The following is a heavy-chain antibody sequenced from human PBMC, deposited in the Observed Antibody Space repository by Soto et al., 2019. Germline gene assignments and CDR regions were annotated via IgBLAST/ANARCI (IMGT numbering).Heavy chain of an antibody. CDR3: ARTALGWFDP. Sequence: SETLSLTCSVSGGSISSYYWSWIRQPPGKGLEWIGYIFYSGRSGSTNYNPSLKSRVTISVDTSKNQFSLKLSSVTAADTAVYYCARTALGWFDPWGQGTLGTVS. CDR2: IFYSGRSGST. J-gene: IGHJ5*02. V-gene: IGHV4-59*01. D-gene: IGHD2-21*02. CDR1: GGSISSYY.